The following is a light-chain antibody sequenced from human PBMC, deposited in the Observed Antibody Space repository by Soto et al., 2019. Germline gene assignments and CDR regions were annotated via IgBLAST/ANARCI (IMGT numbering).Light chain of an antibody. CDR2: GAS. J-gene: IGKJ1*01. CDR1: QSISSSY. CDR3: QQYGSSSWT. V-gene: IGKV3-20*01. Sequence: EIVLTQSPGTLSLSPGKRATLSCRASQSISSSYLAWYQQRPGQAPRLLIYGASSRATGIPDRFSGSGSGTELTLTISRLEPEDFAVYYCQQYGSSSWTFGQGTKVDIK.